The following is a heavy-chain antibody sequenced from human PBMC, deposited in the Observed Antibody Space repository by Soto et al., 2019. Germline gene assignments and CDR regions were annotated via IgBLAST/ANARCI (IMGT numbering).Heavy chain of an antibody. CDR3: AITRHVVPAAMRARSPTQRKGQFVP. V-gene: IGHV1-8*01. CDR2: MNPNSGNT. CDR1: GYTFTSYD. Sequence: QVQLVQSGAEVKKPGASVKVSCKASGYTFTSYDINWVRQATGQGLEWMGWMNPNSGNTGYAQKFQGRVTMTRNTSISTAYMELSSLRAEDTAVYYCAITRHVVPAAMRARSPTQRKGQFVPWGQGTLVTVSS. D-gene: IGHD2-2*01. J-gene: IGHJ5*02.